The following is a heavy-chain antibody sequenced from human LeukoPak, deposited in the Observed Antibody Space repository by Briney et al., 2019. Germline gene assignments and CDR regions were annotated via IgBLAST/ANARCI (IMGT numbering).Heavy chain of an antibody. CDR1: GGSISSGGYY. D-gene: IGHD2-8*02. Sequence: SETLSLTCTVSGGSISSGGYYWSWIRQHPGKGLEWIGYIYYSGSTYYNPSLKSRVTISVDTSKNQFSLKLSSVTAADTAVYYCARDQVVYAMSTGYYYYGMDVRGQGTTVTVSS. CDR3: ARDQVVYAMSTGYYYYGMDV. V-gene: IGHV4-31*03. CDR2: IYYSGST. J-gene: IGHJ6*02.